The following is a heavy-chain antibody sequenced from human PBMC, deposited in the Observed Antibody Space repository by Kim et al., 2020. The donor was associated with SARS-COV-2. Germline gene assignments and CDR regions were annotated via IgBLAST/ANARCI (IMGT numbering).Heavy chain of an antibody. CDR2: TYYSGST. CDR3: ARLIRPPRGSGALDY. J-gene: IGHJ4*01. Sequence: SETLSLTCSVSGGSISNRSYYWGWIRQPPGKGLEWIGTTYYSGSTYYNPSLKSRVTISADTSKNHVFLTLRSVTAADSPAYYCARLIRPPRGSGALDYWG. D-gene: IGHD2-15*01. V-gene: IGHV4-39*02. CDR1: GGSISNRSYY.